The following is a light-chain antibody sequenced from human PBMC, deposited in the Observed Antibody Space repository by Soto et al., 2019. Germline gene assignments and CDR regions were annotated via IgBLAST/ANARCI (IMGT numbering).Light chain of an antibody. J-gene: IGLJ2*01. Sequence: QSVLTQPASVSGSPGQSITISCTGTSSDVGTYNYVSWYQQHPGKVPKLIIYEVSNRPSGVSNRFSGSKSGNTASLTISGLQAEDEADYYCSSYTPSSTVVFGGGTKLTVL. CDR3: SSYTPSSTVV. CDR1: SSDVGTYNY. CDR2: EVS. V-gene: IGLV2-14*01.